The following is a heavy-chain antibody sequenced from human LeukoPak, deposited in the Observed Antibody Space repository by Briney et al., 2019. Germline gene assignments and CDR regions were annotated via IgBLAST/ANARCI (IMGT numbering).Heavy chain of an antibody. CDR2: ISAYNGNT. J-gene: IGHJ4*02. V-gene: IGHV1-18*01. CDR1: GYTFTIYG. CDR3: GYGGHPVDQ. Sequence: GASVKVSCTASGYTFTIYGLCRVRQAPGQGLEWMGWISAYNGNTNYAQKLQGRVTMTTDTSTSTAYMELRSLRSDDTAVYYCGYGGHPVDQWRQVTLVTVSS. D-gene: IGHD4-23*01.